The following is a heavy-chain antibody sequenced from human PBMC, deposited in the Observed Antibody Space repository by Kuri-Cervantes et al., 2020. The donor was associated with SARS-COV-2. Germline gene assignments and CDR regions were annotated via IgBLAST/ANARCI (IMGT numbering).Heavy chain of an antibody. CDR2: IYHTGST. CDR3: ARHTREGDAFDI. V-gene: IGHV4-38-2*02. Sequence: SETLSLTCTVSSYSISSGYYWGWIRQPPGKGLEWIGNIYHTGSTYYNPSLKSRVTISVDTSKNQFSLRLSSVTAADTAVYYCARHTREGDAFDIWGQGTMVTVSS. CDR1: SYSISSGYY. J-gene: IGHJ3*02. D-gene: IGHD3-3*01.